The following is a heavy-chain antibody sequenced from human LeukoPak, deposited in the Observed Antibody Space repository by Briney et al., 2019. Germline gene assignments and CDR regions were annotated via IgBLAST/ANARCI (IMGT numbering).Heavy chain of an antibody. Sequence: GGSLRLSCATSGFTFSTSWMHWVRQAPGEGLVWVSRINTDGNTRDYADSVKGRFTISRDNAKNTLYPQMNSLRAEDTAIYYCVRDMGYYDKVWGQGTLVTVSS. CDR2: INTDGNTR. CDR3: VRDMGYYDKV. D-gene: IGHD3-22*01. CDR1: GFTFSTSW. J-gene: IGHJ4*02. V-gene: IGHV3-74*01.